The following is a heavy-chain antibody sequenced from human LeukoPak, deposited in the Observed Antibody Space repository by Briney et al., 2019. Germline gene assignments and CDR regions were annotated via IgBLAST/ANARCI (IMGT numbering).Heavy chain of an antibody. CDR3: ARVEAAAGTF. D-gene: IGHD6-13*01. CDR2: INPNSGGT. CDR1: GYIFTDYY. J-gene: IGHJ4*02. Sequence: ASAKVSCKASGYIFTDYYIHWVRQAPGQGLEWMGRINPNSGGTSYAQKFQGRVTITRDTSISTAYVDLSRLRSDDTAVYYCARVEAAAGTFWGQGTLVTVSS. V-gene: IGHV1-2*06.